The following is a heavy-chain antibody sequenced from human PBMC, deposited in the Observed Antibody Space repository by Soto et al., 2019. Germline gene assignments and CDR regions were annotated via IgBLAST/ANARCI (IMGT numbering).Heavy chain of an antibody. CDR3: ARARGYSFGLPQNWFDP. D-gene: IGHD5-12*01. CDR2: ILPSSGST. J-gene: IGHJ5*02. V-gene: IGHV1-46*01. CDR1: GYTFTSSY. Sequence: GASVKVSCKAHGYTFTSSYVNWVRHSPGQGLEWMGIILPSSGSTSYAQNFQGRVTMTRDTSTSTVYMELTSLRIEDTAVYYCARARGYSFGLPQNWFDPWGQGTPVTVSS.